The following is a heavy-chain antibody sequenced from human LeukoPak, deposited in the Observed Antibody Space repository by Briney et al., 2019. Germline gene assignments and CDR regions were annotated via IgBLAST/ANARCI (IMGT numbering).Heavy chain of an antibody. CDR2: INNDGSRT. D-gene: IGHD4-17*01. Sequence: GGSLRLSCAASGFTFSSHWMHWVRQAPGKVLVWVSRINNDGSRTSYVDSVKGRFTISRDNARTTLYLQMNSLRVEDTAVYYCAREGGDYDDAFDIWGRGTMVTVSS. V-gene: IGHV3-74*01. CDR1: GFTFSSHW. J-gene: IGHJ3*02. CDR3: AREGGDYDDAFDI.